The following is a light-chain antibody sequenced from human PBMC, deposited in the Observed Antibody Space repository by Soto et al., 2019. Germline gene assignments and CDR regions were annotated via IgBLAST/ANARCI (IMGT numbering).Light chain of an antibody. CDR3: QQYGSSPLT. CDR1: QSVSSDY. V-gene: IGKV3-20*01. Sequence: EFVLTQSPGTLSLSPGERATLSCRASQSVSSDYLAWYQQKPGQTPKVLIYRASSRATGIPDRFSGSGSGTDFTLTISRLEPEDFAVYYCQQYGSSPLTFGGGTKVEIK. J-gene: IGKJ4*01. CDR2: RAS.